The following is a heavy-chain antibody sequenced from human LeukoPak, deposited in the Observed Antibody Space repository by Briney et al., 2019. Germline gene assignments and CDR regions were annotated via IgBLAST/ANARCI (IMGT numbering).Heavy chain of an antibody. V-gene: IGHV3-23*01. D-gene: IGHD2-15*01. CDR2: ISGSGGST. Sequence: PGGSLRLSCAASGFIFSSYAMSWLRQAPGKGLEWVSRISGSGGSTSYADSVKGRFTISRDNSKNTLYLQMSSLRAEDTAVYYCARDRGSNDPIDYWGQGTLVTVSS. CDR1: GFIFSSYA. J-gene: IGHJ4*02. CDR3: ARDRGSNDPIDY.